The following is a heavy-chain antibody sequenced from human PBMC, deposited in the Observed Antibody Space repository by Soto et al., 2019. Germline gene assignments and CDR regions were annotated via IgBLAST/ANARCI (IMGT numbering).Heavy chain of an antibody. CDR1: GDTFSSYA. CDR2: IIPVHRRT. V-gene: IGHV1-69*01. Sequence: QEQLVQSGAEVKKPGSSVKVSCKASGDTFSSYAISWVRQAPGQGLEWMGGIIPVHRRTHYDQKIQGRVAITADYTTSTVYMELNRLTSEDTAIYYCTRREYNDYIWDYYGMDVWGLGTTVTVSS. D-gene: IGHD3-16*01. J-gene: IGHJ6*02. CDR3: TRREYNDYIWDYYGMDV.